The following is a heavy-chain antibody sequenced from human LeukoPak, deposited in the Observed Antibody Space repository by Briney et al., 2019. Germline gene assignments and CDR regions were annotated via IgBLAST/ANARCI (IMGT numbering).Heavy chain of an antibody. D-gene: IGHD2-21*02. CDR3: ARVKTCGGDCYSASYYYYGMDV. J-gene: IGHJ6*02. CDR2: INHSGST. CDR1: GGSFSGYY. V-gene: IGHV4-34*01. Sequence: PSETLSLTCAVYGGSFSGYYWSWIRQPPGKGLEWIGEINHSGSTNYNPSLKSRVTISVDTSKNQFSLKLSSVTAADTAVYYCARVKTCGGDCYSASYYYYGMDVWGQGTTVTVSS.